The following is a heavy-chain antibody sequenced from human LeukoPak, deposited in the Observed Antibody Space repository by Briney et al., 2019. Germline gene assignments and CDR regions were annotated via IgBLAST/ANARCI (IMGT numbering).Heavy chain of an antibody. CDR1: GGSISSYY. V-gene: IGHV4-4*07. CDR3: AGDQGELLSDYYYYYMDV. J-gene: IGHJ6*03. Sequence: PSETLSLTCTVSGGSISSYYWSWIRQPAGKGLEWIGRIYTSGSTNYNPSLKSRVTMSVDTSKNQFSLKLSSVTAADTAVYYCAGDQGELLSDYYYYYMDVWGKGTTVTVSS. CDR2: IYTSGST. D-gene: IGHD1-26*01.